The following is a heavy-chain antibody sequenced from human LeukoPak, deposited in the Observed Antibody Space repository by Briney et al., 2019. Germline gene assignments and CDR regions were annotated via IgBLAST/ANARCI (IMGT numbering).Heavy chain of an antibody. J-gene: IGHJ4*02. CDR1: GFPFSSYG. CDR2: IWYDGSNK. V-gene: IGHV3-33*01. Sequence: GGSLRLPCVASGFPFSSYGMHWVRQAPGRGLEWVAVIWYDGSNKYYADSMKGRFTISRDNSKSTLYLQMNSLRAEDTGVYYCARAVGPFDYWGQGTLVTVSS. CDR3: ARAVGPFDY. D-gene: IGHD1-26*01.